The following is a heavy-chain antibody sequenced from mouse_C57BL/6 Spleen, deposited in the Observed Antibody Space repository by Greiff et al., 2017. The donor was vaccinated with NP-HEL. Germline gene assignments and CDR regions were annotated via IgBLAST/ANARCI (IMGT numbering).Heavy chain of an antibody. J-gene: IGHJ2*01. CDR2: IYPGSGST. D-gene: IGHD1-1*01. Sequence: VKLQQPGAELVKPGASVKMSCKASGYTFTSYWITWVKQRPGQGLEWIGDIYPGSGSTNYNEKFKSKATLTVDTSSSTAYMQLSSLTSEDSAVYYCARWYYYYGSSYVYFDYWGQGTTLTVSS. V-gene: IGHV1-55*01. CDR1: GYTFTSYW. CDR3: ARWYYYYGSSYVYFDY.